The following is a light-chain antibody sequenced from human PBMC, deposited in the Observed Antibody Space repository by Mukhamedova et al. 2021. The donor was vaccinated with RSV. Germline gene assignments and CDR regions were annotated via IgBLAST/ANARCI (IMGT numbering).Light chain of an antibody. CDR3: QQYDTSRLT. Sequence: WYQRRVHGKAPALLIYDTDIRHIGVPGRFTGSRSGTNFSLTIGSLQSEDYATYYCQQYDTSRLTFGGGTRVDIK. CDR2: DTD. V-gene: IGKV1-33*01. J-gene: IGKJ4*01.